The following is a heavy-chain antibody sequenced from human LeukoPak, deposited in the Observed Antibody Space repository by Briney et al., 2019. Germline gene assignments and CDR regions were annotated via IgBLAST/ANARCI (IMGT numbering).Heavy chain of an antibody. D-gene: IGHD2-15*01. J-gene: IGHJ4*02. CDR1: GYTFTSYD. Sequence: ASVKVSCKASGYTFTSYDINWVRQAAGQGLEWMGWMNPNSGNTGYAQKFQGRVTITRNTPIDTAYMEVSSLRSEDTAVYYCARRDCSGGTCRTRVFDYWGQGTLVTVSS. CDR3: ARRDCSGGTCRTRVFDY. CDR2: MNPNSGNT. V-gene: IGHV1-8*01.